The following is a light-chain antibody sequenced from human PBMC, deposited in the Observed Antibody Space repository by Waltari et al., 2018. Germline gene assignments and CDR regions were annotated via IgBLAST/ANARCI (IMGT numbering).Light chain of an antibody. V-gene: IGLV3-19*01. Sequence: SSELTQDPAVSVALGQTVRIKCQGASLRTSYASWYQQKSGQAPILVLFGTNERSAGIPERFSGYNSETTTSLTITGAQAEDEADYYCSSRDSSASHVLFAGGTKLTVL. CDR2: GTN. CDR3: SSRDSSASHVL. CDR1: SLRTSY. J-gene: IGLJ2*01.